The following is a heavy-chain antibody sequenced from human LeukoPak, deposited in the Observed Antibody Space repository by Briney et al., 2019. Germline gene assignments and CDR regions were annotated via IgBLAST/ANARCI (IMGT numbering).Heavy chain of an antibody. CDR3: ARLGPYYDFWSGYYTYNWFDP. CDR1: GGSISSYY. Sequence: PSETLSLTCTVSGGSISSYYWSWIRQPPGKGLEWIGEINHSGSTNYNPSLKSRVTISVDTSKNQFSLKLSSVTAADTAVYYCARLGPYYDFWSGYYTYNWFDPWGQGTLVTVSS. J-gene: IGHJ5*02. V-gene: IGHV4-34*01. CDR2: INHSGST. D-gene: IGHD3-3*01.